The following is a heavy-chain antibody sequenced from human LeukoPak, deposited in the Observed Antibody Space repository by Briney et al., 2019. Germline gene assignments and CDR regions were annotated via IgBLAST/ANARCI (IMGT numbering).Heavy chain of an antibody. J-gene: IGHJ3*02. D-gene: IGHD1-26*01. CDR1: GGSISSSSDY. V-gene: IGHV4-39*01. Sequence: PSETLSLTCTVSGGSISSSSDYWGWIRQPPGKGLEWIGSIYYSGSTSYNPSLKSRVTISVDTSKNQLSLRLSSVTAADTAVYYCARQGAGGRAFDIWGQGTMVSVSS. CDR3: ARQGAGGRAFDI. CDR2: IYYSGST.